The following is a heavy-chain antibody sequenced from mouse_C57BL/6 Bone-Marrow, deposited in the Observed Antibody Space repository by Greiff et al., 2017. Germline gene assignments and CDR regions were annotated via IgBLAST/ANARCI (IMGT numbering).Heavy chain of an antibody. CDR3: ARLLWDYFDY. Sequence: EVQLQESGPELVKPGASVKIPCKASGYTFTDYNMDWVKQSHGKSLEWIGDINPNNGGTIYTQKFKGKATLTVDKSSSTAYMELRRLTSEDTAVYDCARLLWDYFDYWGQGTTLTVSS. V-gene: IGHV1-18*01. J-gene: IGHJ2*01. CDR2: INPNNGGT. CDR1: GYTFTDYN. D-gene: IGHD6-1*01.